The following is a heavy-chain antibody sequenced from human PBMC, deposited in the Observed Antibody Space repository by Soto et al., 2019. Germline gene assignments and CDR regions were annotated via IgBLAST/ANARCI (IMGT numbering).Heavy chain of an antibody. J-gene: IGHJ5*02. Sequence: PGGSLRLSCVASGFIFSNFDMHWVRQTTEKGLEWVSGIGFAGDTNYSGSVKGRFTISRENAKNSLFLQMNSLRVGDTAVYYRVRGLPGGFDPWGQGTLVTVSS. CDR2: IGFAGDT. CDR3: VRGLPGGFDP. D-gene: IGHD3-10*01. V-gene: IGHV3-13*01. CDR1: GFIFSNFD.